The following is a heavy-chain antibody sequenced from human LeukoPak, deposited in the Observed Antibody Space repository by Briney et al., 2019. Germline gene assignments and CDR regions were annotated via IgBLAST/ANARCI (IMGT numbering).Heavy chain of an antibody. J-gene: IGHJ4*02. CDR2: IYYSGST. D-gene: IGHD1-26*01. V-gene: IGHV4-59*01. Sequence: PSETLSLTCTVSGGSISSYYWSWIRQPPGKGLEWIGYIYYSGSTNYNPSLKSRVTISVDTSKNQFSLKLSSVTAADTAVYYCASLGADYWGQGTLVTVSS. CDR1: GGSISSYY. CDR3: ASLGADY.